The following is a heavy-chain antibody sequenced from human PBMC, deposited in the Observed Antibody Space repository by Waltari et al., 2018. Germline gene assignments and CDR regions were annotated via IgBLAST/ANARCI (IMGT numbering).Heavy chain of an antibody. CDR2: FSSRSRYS. J-gene: IGHJ4*02. Sequence: QVQLVESGGGLVKPGGSLRLSCTASGFTFPNYYITWIRQAPGKGLEWISDFSSRSRYSYYADSVKGRFTISRDNAKNSVYLQMSGLTAEDTAVYYCARKAVTGHFDYWGRGTLVTVSS. CDR1: GFTFPNYY. CDR3: ARKAVTGHFDY. D-gene: IGHD6-19*01. V-gene: IGHV3-11*06.